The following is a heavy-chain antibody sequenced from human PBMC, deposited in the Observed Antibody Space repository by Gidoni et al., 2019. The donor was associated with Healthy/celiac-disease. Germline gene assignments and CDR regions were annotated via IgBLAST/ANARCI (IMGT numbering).Heavy chain of an antibody. Sequence: EVQLVESGGGLVQPGGSLRLSCAASGFTFSSYAMHWVRQAPGKGLEYVSAISSNGGSTYYANSVKGRFTISRDNSKNTLYLQMGSLRAEDMAVYYCARVDYCGGDCYSSAFDIWGQGTMVTVSS. D-gene: IGHD2-21*02. CDR3: ARVDYCGGDCYSSAFDI. CDR2: ISSNGGST. CDR1: GFTFSSYA. V-gene: IGHV3-64*01. J-gene: IGHJ3*02.